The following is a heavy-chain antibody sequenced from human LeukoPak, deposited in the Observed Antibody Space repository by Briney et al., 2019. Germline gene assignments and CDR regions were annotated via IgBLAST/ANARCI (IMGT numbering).Heavy chain of an antibody. CDR3: AKVRGFGELLGVYYYYGMDV. CDR2: IKQDGSEK. V-gene: IGHV3-7*01. Sequence: GGSLRLSCAASGFTFSSYWMSWVRQAPGKGLEWVANIKQDGSEKYYVDSVKGRFTISRDNAKNSLYLQMNSLRAEDTAVYYCAKVRGFGELLGVYYYYGMDVWGQGTTVTVSS. CDR1: GFTFSSYW. J-gene: IGHJ6*02. D-gene: IGHD3-10*01.